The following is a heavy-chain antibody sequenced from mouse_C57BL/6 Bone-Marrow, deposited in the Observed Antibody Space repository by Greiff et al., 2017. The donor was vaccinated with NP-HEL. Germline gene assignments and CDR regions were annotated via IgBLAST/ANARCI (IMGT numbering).Heavy chain of an antibody. CDR2: IYPGSGST. D-gene: IGHD1-1*01. CDR3: AYCYGSRGAMDD. V-gene: IGHV1-55*01. CDR1: GYTFTSYW. Sequence: QVQLQQPGAELVKPGASVKMSCKASGYTFTSYWITWVQQRPGQGLEWIGDIYPGSGSTNYNEKFKSKATLTVDPSSSTAYMQLRRLTSEDSAVDYCAYCYGSRGAMDDWGQGTSVTVSS. J-gene: IGHJ4*01.